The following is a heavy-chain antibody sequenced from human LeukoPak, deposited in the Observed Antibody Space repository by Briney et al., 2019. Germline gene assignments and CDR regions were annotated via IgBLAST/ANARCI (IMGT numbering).Heavy chain of an antibody. Sequence: SETLSLTCTVSGGSISSGGYYWRWIRQHPGKGLEWIGYIYYSGSTYYNPSLKSRVTISVDTSKNQFPLKLSSVTAADTAVYYCARDSDSSGYYSPWGQGTLVTVSS. D-gene: IGHD3-22*01. V-gene: IGHV4-31*03. CDR3: ARDSDSSGYYSP. CDR2: IYYSGST. CDR1: GGSISSGGYY. J-gene: IGHJ4*02.